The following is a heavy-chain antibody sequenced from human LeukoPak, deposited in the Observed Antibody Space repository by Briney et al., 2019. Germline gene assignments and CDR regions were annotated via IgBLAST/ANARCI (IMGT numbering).Heavy chain of an antibody. V-gene: IGHV1-2*02. Sequence: ASVKVSCKAFRYTFTDYYIHWVRQAPGQGLEWMGWIDPNSGGTNYAQKFQGRVTMTRDTSISTAYMELSRLRSDDTAVYYCARSLPYDIIDSWGQGTLVTVSS. CDR3: ARSLPYDIIDS. CDR2: IDPNSGGT. J-gene: IGHJ4*02. D-gene: IGHD3-22*01. CDR1: RYTFTDYY.